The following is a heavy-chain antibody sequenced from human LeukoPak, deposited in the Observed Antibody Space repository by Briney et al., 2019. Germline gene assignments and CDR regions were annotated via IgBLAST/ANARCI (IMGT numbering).Heavy chain of an antibody. CDR1: GFIFGDYN. CDR3: AKYPVVVPAAAFDY. CDR2: MSSTSTTI. V-gene: IGHV3-48*01. Sequence: GGSLRLSCAASGFIFGDYNMNWVRQVPGKGLEWISYMSSTSTTIFYADSVKGRFTISRDNAKNTLYLQMNSLRAEDTAVYYCAKYPVVVPAAAFDYWGQGTLVTVSS. D-gene: IGHD2-2*01. J-gene: IGHJ4*02.